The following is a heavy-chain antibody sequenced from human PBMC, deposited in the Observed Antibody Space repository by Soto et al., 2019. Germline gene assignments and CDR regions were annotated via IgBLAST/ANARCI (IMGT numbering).Heavy chain of an antibody. D-gene: IGHD5-12*01. Sequence: SETLSLTCTVSGGSISSYYWSWIRQPPGKGLEWIGYIYYSGSTNYNPSLKSRVTISVDTSKNQFSLKLSSVTAADTAVYYCARGNGGYAYWGQGTLVTVSS. V-gene: IGHV4-59*01. CDR1: GGSISSYY. J-gene: IGHJ4*02. CDR3: ARGNGGYAY. CDR2: IYYSGST.